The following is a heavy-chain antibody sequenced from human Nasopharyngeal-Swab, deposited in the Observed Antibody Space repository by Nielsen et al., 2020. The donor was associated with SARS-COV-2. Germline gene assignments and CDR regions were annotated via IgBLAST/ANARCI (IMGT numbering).Heavy chain of an antibody. CDR1: GFTFSSYG. Sequence: GEPLKISCAASGFTFSSYGMHWVRQAPGKGLEWVAVIWYDGSNKYYADSVKGRFTISRDNSKNTLYLQMNSLRAEDTAVYYCARDSPGTDSSGYDDAFDIWGQGTTVTVSS. CDR3: ARDSPGTDSSGYDDAFDI. J-gene: IGHJ3*02. D-gene: IGHD3-22*01. CDR2: IWYDGSNK. V-gene: IGHV3-33*01.